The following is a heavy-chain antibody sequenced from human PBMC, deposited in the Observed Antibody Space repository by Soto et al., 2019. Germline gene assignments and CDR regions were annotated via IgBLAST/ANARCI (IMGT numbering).Heavy chain of an antibody. CDR1: GYTFTTHG. V-gene: IGHV1-18*01. Sequence: QVQLVQSGAEVKKPGASVKVSCKASGYTFTTHGISWVRQAPGQGLEWMGWVSGDNGHTNYAQSLQGGVTMTTDTSTNTAYMELRSRRSDDTAVYYCARDLGYCRSGTCYREWFDPWGQGTLVTVSS. CDR3: ARDLGYCRSGTCYREWFDP. CDR2: VSGDNGHT. D-gene: IGHD2-15*01. J-gene: IGHJ5*02.